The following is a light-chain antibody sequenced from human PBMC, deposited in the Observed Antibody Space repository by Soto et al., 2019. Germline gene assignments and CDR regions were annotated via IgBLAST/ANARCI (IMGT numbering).Light chain of an antibody. Sequence: EIVLTQSPATLSLSPGERATLSCRDSRSISSYLAWYQQKPGQAPRLLIYDASNRATGIPARFSGSGSGTDFTLTISSPEPEDFAVYYCQLRSNWPPWTFGQGTKVEIK. CDR1: RSISSY. CDR3: QLRSNWPPWT. CDR2: DAS. V-gene: IGKV3-11*01. J-gene: IGKJ1*01.